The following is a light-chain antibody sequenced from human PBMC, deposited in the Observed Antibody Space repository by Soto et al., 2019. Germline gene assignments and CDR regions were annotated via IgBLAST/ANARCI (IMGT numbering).Light chain of an antibody. CDR3: QPANSCPLT. CDR1: QGISSW. Sequence: DLQMTQSPSSVSASVGDIVTITCRSSQGISSWLAGYQQKPGTAPKLLIYAASTLQSGVPARFSGSGSGTDFTLTISSLQPEDVAPYYCQPANSCPLTFGGGTKVEIK. V-gene: IGKV1-12*01. J-gene: IGKJ4*01. CDR2: AAS.